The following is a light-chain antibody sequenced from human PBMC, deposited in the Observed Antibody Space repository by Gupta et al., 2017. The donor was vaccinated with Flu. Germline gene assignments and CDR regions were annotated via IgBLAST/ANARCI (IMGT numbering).Light chain of an antibody. CDR2: EVN. J-gene: IGLJ3*02. CDR1: SSDVGGYNY. V-gene: IGLV2-8*01. Sequence: SVTISFTGTSSDVGGYNYFSWYQQHPGNASNLMIYEVNKRPSGVPDRFSGSKSGNTASLTVSGRQEEEEADYYCISVAGSNNWVFGGGTELTVL. CDR3: ISVAGSNNWV.